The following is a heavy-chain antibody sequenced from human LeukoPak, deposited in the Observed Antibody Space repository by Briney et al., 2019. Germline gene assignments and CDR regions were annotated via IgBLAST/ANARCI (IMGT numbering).Heavy chain of an antibody. D-gene: IGHD2-15*01. CDR3: CSEFDY. J-gene: IGHJ4*02. V-gene: IGHV3-7*01. CDR2: IKQDGSEK. Sequence: GGSLRLSCAASGFTFSRYWMSWVRQAPGKGLEWVANIKQDGSEKYYVDSVKGRFTISRDNAKNSLYLQMNSLRAEDTAVYYCCSEFDYWGQGTLVTVSS. CDR1: GFTFSRYW.